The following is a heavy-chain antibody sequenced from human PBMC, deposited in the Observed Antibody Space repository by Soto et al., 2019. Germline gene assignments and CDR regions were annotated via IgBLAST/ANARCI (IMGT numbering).Heavy chain of an antibody. CDR3: ARAGYYDILTDLSFDY. Sequence: PSETLSLTCTVSGGSISSYYWSWIRQPPGKGLEWIGYIYYSGSTNYNPSLKSRVTISVDTSKNQFSLKLSSVTAADTAVYYCARAGYYDILTDLSFDYWGHGTLVTVSS. CDR1: GGSISSYY. D-gene: IGHD3-9*01. V-gene: IGHV4-59*01. J-gene: IGHJ4*01. CDR2: IYYSGST.